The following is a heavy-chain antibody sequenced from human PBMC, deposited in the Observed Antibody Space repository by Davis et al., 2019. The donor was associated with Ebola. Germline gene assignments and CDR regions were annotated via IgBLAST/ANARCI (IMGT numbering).Heavy chain of an antibody. J-gene: IGHJ5*02. D-gene: IGHD2-2*01. Sequence: GESLKISCAASGFTFSSYAMHWVRQAPGKGLEYVSAISSNGGSTYYANSVKGRFTISRDNSKNTLYLQMGSLRAEDMAVYYCARAPSSTRSPWGQGTLVTVSS. CDR1: GFTFSSYA. V-gene: IGHV3-64*01. CDR2: ISSNGGST. CDR3: ARAPSSTRSP.